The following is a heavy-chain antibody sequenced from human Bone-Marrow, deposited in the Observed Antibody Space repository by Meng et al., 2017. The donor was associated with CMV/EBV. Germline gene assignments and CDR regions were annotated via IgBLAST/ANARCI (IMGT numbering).Heavy chain of an antibody. CDR1: GFTFSRFA. J-gene: IGHJ4*02. CDR2: IIAGGDST. D-gene: IGHD4-17*01. CDR3: AKGLYGDYYFDY. V-gene: IGHV3-23*01. Sequence: EVQLLESGGGLVQPGGSLRLSCAASGFTFSRFAMSWVRQAPGKGLERVSAIIAGGDSTYYADSVRGRFTISRDISKNTLYLQMNSLRAEDTALYYCAKGLYGDYYFDYWGQGTLVTVSS.